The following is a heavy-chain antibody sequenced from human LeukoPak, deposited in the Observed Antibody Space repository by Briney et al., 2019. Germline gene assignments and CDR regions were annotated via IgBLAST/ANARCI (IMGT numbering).Heavy chain of an antibody. CDR3: AREVRDVWSYFDY. V-gene: IGHV4-59*01. CDR2: IFYSGST. D-gene: IGHD3-16*01. Sequence: PSETLSLTCTVSGGSISTYYWNWIRQPPGKGLEWIGYIFYSGSTNYNPSLRSRVTISVDTSKNQFSPKLSSVTAADTAVYYCAREVRDVWSYFDYWGQETLVTVSS. CDR1: GGSISTYY. J-gene: IGHJ4*02.